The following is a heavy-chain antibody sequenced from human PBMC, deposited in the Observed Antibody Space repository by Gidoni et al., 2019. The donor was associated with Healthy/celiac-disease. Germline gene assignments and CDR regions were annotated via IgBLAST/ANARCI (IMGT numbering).Heavy chain of an antibody. V-gene: IGHV4-59*01. D-gene: IGHD6-6*01. J-gene: IGHJ6*02. Sequence: QVPLQESGPGLGKPSETLSLTCTVSGGSISSYYWSWIRQPPGKGLEWIGYIYYGGRTNYTPSLKSRVTISVDTSKNQFSLKLSSVTAAGTAVYYCARAAVAARPGYYGMDVWGQGTTVTVSS. CDR3: ARAAVAARPGYYGMDV. CDR1: GGSISSYY. CDR2: IYYGGRT.